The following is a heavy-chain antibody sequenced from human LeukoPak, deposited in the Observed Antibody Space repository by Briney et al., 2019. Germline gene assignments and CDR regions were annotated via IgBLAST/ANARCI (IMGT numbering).Heavy chain of an antibody. CDR1: GITLSNYG. CDR3: AKRGVVIRVILVGFHKEAYYFDS. V-gene: IGHV3-23*01. D-gene: IGHD3-22*01. Sequence: GGSLRLSCAVSGITLSNYGMTWVRQAPGKGLEWVAGLSGSGGSTNYADSVKGRFTISRDNAKNTLYLEMNSLRAEDTAVYFCAKRGVVIRVILVGFHKEAYYFDSWGQGVLVTVSS. J-gene: IGHJ4*02. CDR2: LSGSGGST.